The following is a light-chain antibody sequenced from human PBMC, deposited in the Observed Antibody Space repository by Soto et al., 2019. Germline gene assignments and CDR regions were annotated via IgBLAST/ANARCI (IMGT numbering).Light chain of an antibody. J-gene: IGKJ1*01. V-gene: IGKV3-20*01. Sequence: EIVLTQSPGTLSLSPGERATLSCRASQSVSSTFLARYQQKPGQAPRLLISGASRRATGIPDRFSGSGSGTDFARNISRLEPEDFAAYYCQQYGGSPPSAFGQGTKVEIK. CDR3: QQYGGSPPSA. CDR1: QSVSSTF. CDR2: GAS.